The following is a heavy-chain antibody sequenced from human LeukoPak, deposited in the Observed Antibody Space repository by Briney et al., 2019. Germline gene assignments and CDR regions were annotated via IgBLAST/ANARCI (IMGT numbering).Heavy chain of an antibody. V-gene: IGHV3-21*01. J-gene: IGHJ5*01. CDR2: ISSTSAYI. CDR3: ARVAVAGPTGWFDS. CDR1: GFALRSYT. D-gene: IGHD6-19*01. Sequence: PGGSLRLSCAASGFALRSYTVTWVRQAPGKGLEWVSSISSTSAYIYYAESVKGRFSISRDNVDNVVHLQMSSLTNEDTAVYYCARVAVAGPTGWFDSWGRGTLVTVSS.